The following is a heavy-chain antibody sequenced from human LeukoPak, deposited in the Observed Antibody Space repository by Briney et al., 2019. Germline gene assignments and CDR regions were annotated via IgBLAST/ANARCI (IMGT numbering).Heavy chain of an antibody. J-gene: IGHJ4*02. CDR1: GGSISSSGYY. D-gene: IGHD3-22*01. CDR2: IYYSGST. Sequence: PSGTLSLTCTVSGGSISSSGYYWGWIRQPPGKGLEWIGSIYYSGSTYYNPSLKSRVTISIDTSKNQFSLKLSSVTAADTAVYYCAREPGGYYSFDYWGQGTLVTVSS. CDR3: AREPGGYYSFDY. V-gene: IGHV4-39*07.